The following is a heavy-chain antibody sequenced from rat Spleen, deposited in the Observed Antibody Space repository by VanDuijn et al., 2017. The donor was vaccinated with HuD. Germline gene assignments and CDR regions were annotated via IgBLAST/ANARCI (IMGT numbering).Heavy chain of an antibody. CDR3: ATWDYYDNRFDY. Sequence: EVQLVESGGGLVQPGRSLKLSCAASGFTFSDYYMAWVRQAPKKGLEWVASISHEGSSPEYGNAVKGRFTISRDNVKNTLYLQMNSLRSEDTATYYCATWDYYDNRFDYWGQGVMVTVSS. D-gene: IGHD1-6*01. J-gene: IGHJ2*01. CDR1: GFTFSDYY. V-gene: IGHV5-22*01. CDR2: ISHEGSSP.